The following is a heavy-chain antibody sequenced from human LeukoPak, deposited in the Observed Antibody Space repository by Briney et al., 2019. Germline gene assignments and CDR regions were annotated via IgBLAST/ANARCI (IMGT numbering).Heavy chain of an antibody. V-gene: IGHV3-30*03. D-gene: IGHD6-13*01. J-gene: IGHJ3*02. CDR3: ARRAAAGHLDGFDI. CDR1: GFTFSSYG. Sequence: GGSLRLSCAASGFTFSSYGMHWLRQAPGKGLEWVAAISDDGNNKYYVDSVKGRFSISKDKSKNTLYLQMNSLRAEDTAVYYCARRAAAGHLDGFDIWGQGTLITVSS. CDR2: ISDDGNNK.